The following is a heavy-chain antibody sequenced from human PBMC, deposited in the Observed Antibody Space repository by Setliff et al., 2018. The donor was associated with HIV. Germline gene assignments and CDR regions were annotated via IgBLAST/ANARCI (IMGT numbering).Heavy chain of an antibody. Sequence: PGGSLRLSCAASGFTFSSYAMHWVRQAPGKGLEYVSAISSNGGSTYYADSVKGRFTISRDNAKNSLYVQMNSLRVEDTAVYFCARVHRGGVGRQHWRSFDYWGQGTLVTVSS. D-gene: IGHD1-1*01. V-gene: IGHV3-64*02. CDR1: GFTFSSYA. CDR3: ARVHRGGVGRQHWRSFDY. J-gene: IGHJ4*02. CDR2: ISSNGGST.